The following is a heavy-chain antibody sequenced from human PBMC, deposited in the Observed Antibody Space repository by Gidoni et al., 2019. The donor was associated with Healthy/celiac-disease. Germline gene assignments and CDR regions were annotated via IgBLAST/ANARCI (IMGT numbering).Heavy chain of an antibody. V-gene: IGHV3-30-3*01. D-gene: IGHD2-15*01. CDR1: GFTFSSYA. J-gene: IGHJ4*02. CDR3: ARNGVVAATREDYFDY. CDR2: ISYDGSNK. Sequence: QVQLVESGGGVVQPGRSLRLSCDASGFTFSSYAMPWVRQAPGKGLEWVAVISYDGSNKYYADSVKGRFTIPRDNSKNTLYLQMNSLRAEDTAVYYCARNGVVAATREDYFDYWGQGTLVTVSS.